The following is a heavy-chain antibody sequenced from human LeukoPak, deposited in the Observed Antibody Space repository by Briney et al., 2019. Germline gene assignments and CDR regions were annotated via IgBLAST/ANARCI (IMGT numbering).Heavy chain of an antibody. V-gene: IGHV4-59*01. Sequence: PSETLSLTCTVSGGSISSYYWSWIRQPPGKGLEWMGYIYYSGSTNYNPSLKSRVTISVDTSKNQFSLKLSSVTAADTAVYYCARGPEMTTVTTGFDYWGQGTLVTVSS. J-gene: IGHJ4*02. D-gene: IGHD4-17*01. CDR3: ARGPEMTTVTTGFDY. CDR1: GGSISSYY. CDR2: IYYSGST.